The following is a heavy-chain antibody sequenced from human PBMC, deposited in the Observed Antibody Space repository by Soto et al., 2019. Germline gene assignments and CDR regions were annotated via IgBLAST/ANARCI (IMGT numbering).Heavy chain of an antibody. Sequence: EVQLVESGGGLVQPGGSLRLSCAASGFTFSSYSMNWVRQAPGKGLEWVSYISSSSSTIYYADSVKGRFTISRDNAKNSLYLQMNSLRDEDTAVYYCARDGGSYEDYYYYGMDVWGQGTTVTVSS. J-gene: IGHJ6*02. D-gene: IGHD5-12*01. V-gene: IGHV3-48*02. CDR1: GFTFSSYS. CDR2: ISSSSSTI. CDR3: ARDGGSYEDYYYYGMDV.